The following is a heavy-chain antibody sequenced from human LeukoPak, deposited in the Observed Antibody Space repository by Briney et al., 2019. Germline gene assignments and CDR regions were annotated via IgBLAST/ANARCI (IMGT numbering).Heavy chain of an antibody. V-gene: IGHV3-53*01. CDR3: ARGGSYHGY. D-gene: IGHD1-26*01. CDR1: GFTASSNY. Sequence: GGSLRLSCAASGFTASSNYMSWVRQAPGKGLEWVSVIYSGGSTYYADSVKGRFTISRDNSKNTLYLQMNSLRAEDTAVYYCARGGSYHGYWGQGTLVTVSS. J-gene: IGHJ4*02. CDR2: IYSGGST.